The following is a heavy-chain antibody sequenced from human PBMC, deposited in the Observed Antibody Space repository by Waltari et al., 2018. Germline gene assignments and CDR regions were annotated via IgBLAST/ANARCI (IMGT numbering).Heavy chain of an antibody. V-gene: IGHV1-2*06. Sequence: QVQLVQSGAEVKKPVASVKVSCNASGYTFTGYHMHWVRQALGQGLEWMGRMNPNSGGTNYEQNFQSRVIMSRDTSISKAYMELSRLRSDDTAVYYCARDASSPYYYYYRDVWGKGTTVTVSS. CDR3: ARDASSPYYYYYRDV. D-gene: IGHD3-10*01. CDR1: GYTFTGYH. CDR2: MNPNSGGT. J-gene: IGHJ6*03.